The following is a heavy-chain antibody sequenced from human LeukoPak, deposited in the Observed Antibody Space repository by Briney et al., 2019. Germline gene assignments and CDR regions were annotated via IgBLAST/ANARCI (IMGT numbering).Heavy chain of an antibody. Sequence: SETLSLTCTVSGGSISSGTYYWSWIRQPAGKGLGWIGRIYTSGTTNYNPSLKSRVTISVDTSKNQFSLELTSVTAADTAMYYCAREPMIRGITHFDYWGQGTLVTVSS. V-gene: IGHV4-61*02. CDR2: IYTSGTT. CDR3: AREPMIRGITHFDY. J-gene: IGHJ4*02. D-gene: IGHD3-10*01. CDR1: GGSISSGTYY.